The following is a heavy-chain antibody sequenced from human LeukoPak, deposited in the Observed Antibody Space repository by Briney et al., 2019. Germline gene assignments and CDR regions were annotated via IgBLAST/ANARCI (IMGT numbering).Heavy chain of an antibody. J-gene: IGHJ4*02. CDR2: ISGSGGST. V-gene: IGHV3-23*01. CDR3: ARDAKYSSSWYYFDY. CDR1: GFTFSSYA. D-gene: IGHD6-13*01. Sequence: PGGSLKLSCAASGFTFSSYAMSWDRQAPGKGLEWVSAISGSGGSTYYADSVKGRFTISRDNSKNTLYLQMNSLRAEDTAVYYCARDAKYSSSWYYFDYWGQGTLVTVSS.